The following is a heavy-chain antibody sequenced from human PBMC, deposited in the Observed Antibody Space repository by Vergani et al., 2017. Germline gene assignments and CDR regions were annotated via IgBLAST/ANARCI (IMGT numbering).Heavy chain of an antibody. J-gene: IGHJ4*02. CDR3: ARAYCSSTSCYTFFDY. V-gene: IGHV3-48*01. CDR1: GFTFSSYS. D-gene: IGHD2-2*02. CDR2: ISSSSSTI. Sequence: EVQLVESGGGLVKPGGSLRLSCAASGFTFSSYSMNWVRQAPGKGLEWVSYISSSSSTIYYADSVKGRFTISRDNAKNSLYLQMNSLRAEDTAVYYCARAYCSSTSCYTFFDYWGQGTLVTVSS.